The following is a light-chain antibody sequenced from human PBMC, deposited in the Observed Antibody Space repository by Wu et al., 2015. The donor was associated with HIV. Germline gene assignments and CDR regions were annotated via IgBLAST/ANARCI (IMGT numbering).Light chain of an antibody. CDR3: QQYNNWPPT. CDR1: QSVSNN. Sequence: EIVMTQSPATLSVSPGERATLSCRASQSVSNNLAWYQQIPGQPPRLLIYGASTRATGVPARFSGSGSGTEFTLTISSLQSEDFAIHFCQQYNNWPPTFGPWTKVD. CDR2: GAS. V-gene: IGKV3-15*01. J-gene: IGKJ3*01.